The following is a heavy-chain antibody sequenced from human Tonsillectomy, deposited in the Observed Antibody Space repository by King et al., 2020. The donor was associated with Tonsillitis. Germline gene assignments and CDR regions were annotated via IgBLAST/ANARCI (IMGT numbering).Heavy chain of an antibody. D-gene: IGHD2-21*01. Sequence: VQLQQWGAGLLKPSETLSLTCAVYGGSFSGYYWSWIRQPPGKGLEGIGEINHSGNTNYNPSLKSRVTISVDTSKNQFSLKLSSVTAADTAVYYCARYFGSYELDPWGQGTPVTVSS. V-gene: IGHV4-34*01. CDR1: GGSFSGYY. CDR2: INHSGNT. J-gene: IGHJ5*02. CDR3: ARYFGSYELDP.